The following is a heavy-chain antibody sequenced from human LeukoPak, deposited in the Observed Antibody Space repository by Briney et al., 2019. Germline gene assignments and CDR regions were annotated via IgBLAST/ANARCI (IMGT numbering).Heavy chain of an antibody. CDR1: GGSISSYY. Sequence: SETLSLTCTVSGGSISSYYWSWIRQPPGKRLEWIGYIYSSGSTNYNPSLKSRITVSVATSKNQFSLKLSSVTAADTAVHYCARGTSGWPYYFDYWGQGTLVTVSS. CDR3: ARGTSGWPYYFDY. V-gene: IGHV4-59*01. J-gene: IGHJ4*02. CDR2: IYSSGST. D-gene: IGHD6-19*01.